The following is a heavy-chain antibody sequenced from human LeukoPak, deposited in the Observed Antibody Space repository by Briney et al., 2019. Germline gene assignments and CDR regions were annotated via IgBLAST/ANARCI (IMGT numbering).Heavy chain of an antibody. V-gene: IGHV3-33*01. J-gene: IGHJ4*02. CDR2: IWFDGSNK. CDR1: GFTFSTYG. D-gene: IGHD3-22*01. Sequence: QPGGSLRLSCAASGFTFSTYGMHWVRQAPGKGLEWVAVIWFDGSNKYNADSVKGRFTISRDNSKNTLYLQMNSLRGEDTAVYYCARDSDSSFEGVPFDCWGQGTLVTVSS. CDR3: ARDSDSSFEGVPFDC.